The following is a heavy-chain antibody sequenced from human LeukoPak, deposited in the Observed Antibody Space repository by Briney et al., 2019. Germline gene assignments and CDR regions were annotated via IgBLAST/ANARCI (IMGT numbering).Heavy chain of an antibody. CDR2: IYYSGST. CDR1: GGSISSHY. CDR3: ARAPQLWPNYYYYYMDV. V-gene: IGHV4-59*11. J-gene: IGHJ6*03. D-gene: IGHD5-18*01. Sequence: SETLSLTCTVSGGSISSHYWSWIRQPPGKGLEWIGYIYYSGSTNYNPSLKSRVTISVDTSKNQFSLKLSSVTAADTAVYYCARAPQLWPNYYYYYMDVWGKGTTVTVSS.